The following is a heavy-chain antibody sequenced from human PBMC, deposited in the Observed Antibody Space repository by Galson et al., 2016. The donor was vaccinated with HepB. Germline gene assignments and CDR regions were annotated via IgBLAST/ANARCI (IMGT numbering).Heavy chain of an antibody. J-gene: IGHJ4*02. CDR1: GYTFSDYW. D-gene: IGHD6-19*01. CDR3: ARRWGYTSGWLGGFDY. CDR2: THPGGYDS. V-gene: IGHV5-51*01. Sequence: QSGAEVKQPGESLKISCEGSGYTFSDYWIAWVRQMPGKGLEWMGITHPGGYDSRYSPSFQGQVTISVDKSVNTAYLQWSSLRASDTAVYYCARRWGYTSGWLGGFDYWGQGTRVTVSS.